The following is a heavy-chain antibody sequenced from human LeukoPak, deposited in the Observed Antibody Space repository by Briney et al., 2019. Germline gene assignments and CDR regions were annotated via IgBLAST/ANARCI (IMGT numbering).Heavy chain of an antibody. V-gene: IGHV1-46*01. CDR1: GYTFTSYY. Sequence: ASVKVSCKASGYTFTSYYMHWVRQAPGQGLEWMGIINPSGGSTSYAQKFQGRVTMTRDTSTSTVYMELSSLRSEDTAVYCCAREGPYCSGASCYGGLDYWGQGILVTVSS. CDR3: AREGPYCSGASCYGGLDY. CDR2: INPSGGST. J-gene: IGHJ4*02. D-gene: IGHD2-15*01.